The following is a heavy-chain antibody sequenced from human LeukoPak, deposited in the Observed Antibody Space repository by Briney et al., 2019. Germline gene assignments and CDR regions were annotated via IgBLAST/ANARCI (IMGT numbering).Heavy chain of an antibody. V-gene: IGHV1-24*01. CDR3: ATAQDIVAARRGLRFDY. CDR2: FDPEDGET. D-gene: IGHD5-12*01. CDR1: GYTLTELS. Sequence: ASVKVSCKVSGYTLTELSMHWVQQAPGKGLEWMGGFDPEDGETIYAQKFQGRVTMTEDTSTDTAYMELSSLRSEDTAVYYCATAQDIVAARRGLRFDYWGQGTLVTVSS. J-gene: IGHJ4*02.